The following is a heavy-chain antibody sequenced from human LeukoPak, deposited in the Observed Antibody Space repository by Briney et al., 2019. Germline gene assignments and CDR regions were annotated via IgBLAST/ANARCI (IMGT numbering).Heavy chain of an antibody. Sequence: PGGSLRLSCAASGFTFSSYAMSWVRQAPGKGLEWVSAISGSGGSTYYADSVKGRFTISRDNSKNTLYLQMNSPRAEDTAVYYCAKDTTMIVTNNWFDPWGQGTLVTVSS. V-gene: IGHV3-23*01. D-gene: IGHD3-22*01. CDR1: GFTFSSYA. CDR2: ISGSGGST. J-gene: IGHJ5*02. CDR3: AKDTTMIVTNNWFDP.